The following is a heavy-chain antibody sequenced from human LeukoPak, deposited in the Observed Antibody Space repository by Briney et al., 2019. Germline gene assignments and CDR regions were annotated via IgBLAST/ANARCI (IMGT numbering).Heavy chain of an antibody. CDR2: TKPDGSAE. CDR3: ARGKRDSSSWYGYYFDY. V-gene: IGHV3-7*01. Sequence: PGGSLRLSCAASGFTFRNYWMGWVRQAPGKGLEWVANTKPDGSAEYYADSVRGRFTTSRDNANNFLYLQMNRLRAEDTAVYYCARGKRDSSSWYGYYFDYWGQGTLVTVSS. D-gene: IGHD6-13*01. CDR1: GFTFRNYW. J-gene: IGHJ4*02.